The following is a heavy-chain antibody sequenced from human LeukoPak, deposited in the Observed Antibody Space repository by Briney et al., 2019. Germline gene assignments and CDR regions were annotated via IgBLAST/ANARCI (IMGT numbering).Heavy chain of an antibody. CDR1: GDSVSSNSAA. Sequence: SQTLSLTCAISGDSVSSNSAAWNWLRQSPSRGLEWLGRTYYRSKWYSDYAVSVKSRITINPDTSKNQFSLQLNSVTPEDTAVYYCARYSSSWYDSFDYWGQGTLVTVSS. V-gene: IGHV6-1*01. J-gene: IGHJ4*02. CDR2: TYYRSKWYS. CDR3: ARYSSSWYDSFDY. D-gene: IGHD6-13*01.